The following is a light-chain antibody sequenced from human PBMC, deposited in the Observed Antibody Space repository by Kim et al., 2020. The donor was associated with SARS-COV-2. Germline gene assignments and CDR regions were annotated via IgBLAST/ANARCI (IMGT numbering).Light chain of an antibody. J-gene: IGKJ1*01. CDR2: GAS. Sequence: PGARATRSCKADSSVSRSYVPWYRPAPVHAPCVLFYGASSGAAGIPDRFSGSESGTDFTITITRLEPEDFAVYYCQQYSRSPATFGQGTKLDI. CDR3: QQYSRSPAT. V-gene: IGKV3-20*01. CDR1: SSVSRSY.